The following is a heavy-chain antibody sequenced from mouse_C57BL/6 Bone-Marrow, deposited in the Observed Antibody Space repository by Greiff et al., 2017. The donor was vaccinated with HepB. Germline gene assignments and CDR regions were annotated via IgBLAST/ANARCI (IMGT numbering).Heavy chain of an antibody. J-gene: IGHJ2*01. Sequence: QVQLKESGPELVKPGASVKISCKASGYAFSSSWMNWVKQRPGKGLEWIGRIYPGDGDTNYNGKFKGKATLTADKSSSTAYMQLSSLTSEDSAVYFCARGGYGYDYFDYWGQGTTLTVSS. CDR1: GYAFSSSW. D-gene: IGHD2-2*01. V-gene: IGHV1-82*01. CDR3: ARGGYGYDYFDY. CDR2: IYPGDGDT.